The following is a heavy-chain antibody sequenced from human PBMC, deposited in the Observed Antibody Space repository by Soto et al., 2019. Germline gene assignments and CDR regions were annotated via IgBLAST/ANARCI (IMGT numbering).Heavy chain of an antibody. V-gene: IGHV2-26*01. CDR2: IFSNDEK. J-gene: IGHJ4*02. CDR3: ARIQGYCLSTSCYAGDH. CDR1: GFSLSNARMG. D-gene: IGHD2-2*01. Sequence: QVTLKESGPVLVKPTETLTLTCTVSGFSLSNARMGVSWIRQPPGKDLEWLAHIFSNDEKSSSLSLKSRLTISKDTSKSQVVLTMTNMDPVDTATYYCARIQGYCLSTSCYAGDHWGQGTLVTVSS.